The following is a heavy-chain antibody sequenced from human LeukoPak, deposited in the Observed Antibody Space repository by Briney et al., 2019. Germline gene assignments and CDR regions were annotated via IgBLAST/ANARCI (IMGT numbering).Heavy chain of an antibody. V-gene: IGHV1-3*03. Sequence: GVSVKVSCKASGYTFTTFAIHWVRQAPGQRLECMGWINTGNGNTKYSQELQGRFTITRDTSANTAYMELSSLRFEDMAVYYCARYYYGSGTYYNGGGFFDYWGQGTLVTVSS. D-gene: IGHD3-10*01. J-gene: IGHJ4*02. CDR3: ARYYYGSGTYYNGGGFFDY. CDR2: INTGNGNT. CDR1: GYTFTTFA.